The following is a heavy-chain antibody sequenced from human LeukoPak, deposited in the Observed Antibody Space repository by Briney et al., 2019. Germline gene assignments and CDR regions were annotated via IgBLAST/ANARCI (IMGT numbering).Heavy chain of an antibody. CDR2: IYPGDSDT. V-gene: IGHV5-51*01. CDR3: ARILANTYYYDSSGYHPLDY. D-gene: IGHD3-22*01. J-gene: IGHJ4*02. CDR1: GYSFTSYW. Sequence: GESLKISCKGSGYSFTSYWIGWVRQMPGKGLEWMGIIYPGDSDTRYSPSFQGQVTISADKSISTAYLQWSSLKASDTAMYYRARILANTYYYDSSGYHPLDYWGQGTLVTVSS.